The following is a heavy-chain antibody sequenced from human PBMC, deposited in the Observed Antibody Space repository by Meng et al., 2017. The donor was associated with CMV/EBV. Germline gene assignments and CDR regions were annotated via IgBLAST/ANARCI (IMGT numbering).Heavy chain of an antibody. D-gene: IGHD2-15*01. V-gene: IGHV3-53*01. CDR3: ARDKGYCSGGSCYWDAFDI. J-gene: IGHJ3*02. Sequence: GESLKISCAASGFTVSSNYMSWVRQAPGKGLEWVSVIYSGGSTYYADSVKGRFTISRDNSKNTLYLQMNSLRAEDTAVYYCARDKGYCSGGSCYWDAFDIWGQGTMVTVSS. CDR1: GFTVSSNY. CDR2: IYSGGST.